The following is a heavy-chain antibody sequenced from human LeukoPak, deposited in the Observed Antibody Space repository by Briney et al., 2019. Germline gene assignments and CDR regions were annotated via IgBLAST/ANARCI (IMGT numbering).Heavy chain of an antibody. CDR1: GFTFSSYA. CDR3: AKPADGYSSSLYYFDY. V-gene: IGHV3-23*01. Sequence: GGSLRLSCAASGFTFSSYAMSWVRQAPGKGLEWVPAISASGGSTYYAEFVKGRFTISRDNSKDTLYLLMNSLRAEDTAVYYCAKPADGYSSSLYYFDYWGQGTLVTVSS. CDR2: ISASGGST. D-gene: IGHD6-13*01. J-gene: IGHJ4*02.